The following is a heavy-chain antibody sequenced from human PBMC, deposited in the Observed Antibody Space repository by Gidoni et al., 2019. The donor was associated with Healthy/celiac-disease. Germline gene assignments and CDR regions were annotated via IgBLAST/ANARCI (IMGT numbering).Heavy chain of an antibody. J-gene: IGHJ4*02. Sequence: QVTLRESGPALVQPTQTLTLTCPFPGFSLSTSGMCVSWIRQPPGKALEWLARIDWDDDKSYSTSLKTRLTISKDTSKNQVVLTMTNMDPVDTATYYCARTSYSYGFFDYWGQGTLVTVSS. D-gene: IGHD5-18*01. CDR1: GFSLSTSGMC. CDR2: IDWDDDK. V-gene: IGHV2-70*15. CDR3: ARTSYSYGFFDY.